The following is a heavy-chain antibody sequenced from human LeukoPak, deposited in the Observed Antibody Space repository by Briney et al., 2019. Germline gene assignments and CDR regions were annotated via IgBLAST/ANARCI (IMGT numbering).Heavy chain of an antibody. CDR3: ARVRLVQYYYYGMDV. J-gene: IGHJ6*02. D-gene: IGHD6-6*01. V-gene: IGHV3-53*01. CDR1: GFTVSNNY. Sequence: GGSLRLSCAASGFTVSNNYVSWVRQAPGKGLEWVSVIYSGGSTYYADSVKGRFTISRDNSKNTLYLQMNSLRAEDTAVYYCARVRLVQYYYYGMDVWGQGTTVTVSS. CDR2: IYSGGST.